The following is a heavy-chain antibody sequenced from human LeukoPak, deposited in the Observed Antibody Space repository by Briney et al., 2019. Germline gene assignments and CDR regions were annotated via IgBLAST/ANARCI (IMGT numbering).Heavy chain of an antibody. D-gene: IGHD6-19*01. Sequence: SQTLSLTCTVSGGSISSGDYYWSWIRQPPGKGLEWIGYIYYSGSTYYNPSLKSRVTISVDTSKNQFSLKLSSVTAADTAVYYCARDIGIAVAGEGGWFDPWGQGTLVTVSS. V-gene: IGHV4-30-4*01. CDR1: GGSISSGDYY. CDR3: ARDIGIAVAGEGGWFDP. J-gene: IGHJ5*02. CDR2: IYYSGST.